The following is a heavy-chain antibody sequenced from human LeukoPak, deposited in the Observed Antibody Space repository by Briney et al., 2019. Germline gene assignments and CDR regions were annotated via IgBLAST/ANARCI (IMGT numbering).Heavy chain of an antibody. Sequence: SETLSLTCTASGGSISSYYWSWIRQPPGKGLEWIGYIYYSGSTNYNPSLKSRVTISVDTSKNQFSLKLSSVTAADTAVYYCARDSERIAAAGTGFDPWGQGTLVTVSS. CDR1: GGSISSYY. V-gene: IGHV4-59*01. CDR2: IYYSGST. CDR3: ARDSERIAAAGTGFDP. J-gene: IGHJ5*02. D-gene: IGHD6-13*01.